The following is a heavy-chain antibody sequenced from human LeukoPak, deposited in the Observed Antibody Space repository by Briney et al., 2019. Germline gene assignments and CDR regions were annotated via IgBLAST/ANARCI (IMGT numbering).Heavy chain of an antibody. CDR1: GGSISSYY. Sequence: PSETLSLTCTVSGGSISSYYWSWIRQPAGKGLEWIGRIYTSGSTNYNPSLKSRVTISVDKSKNQFSLKLSSVTAADTAVYYCARVAAVASHYMDVWGNGTTVTVSS. J-gene: IGHJ6*03. CDR2: IYTSGST. D-gene: IGHD6-19*01. CDR3: ARVAAVASHYMDV. V-gene: IGHV4-4*07.